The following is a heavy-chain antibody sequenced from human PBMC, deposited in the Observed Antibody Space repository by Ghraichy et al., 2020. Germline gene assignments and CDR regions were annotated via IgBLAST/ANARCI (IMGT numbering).Heavy chain of an antibody. Sequence: GSLRLSCVVSGFTFGTYSMTWVRQAPGKGLEWVSSISGDSNYIDYADSVKGRFTISRDNAKNTLYLQMNSLRAEDTAVYYCARYLFSGTFYPIYYWGQGTQVTVSS. J-gene: IGHJ4*02. CDR1: GFTFGTYS. D-gene: IGHD2/OR15-2a*01. CDR3: ARYLFSGTFYPIYY. V-gene: IGHV3-21*06. CDR2: ISGDSNYI.